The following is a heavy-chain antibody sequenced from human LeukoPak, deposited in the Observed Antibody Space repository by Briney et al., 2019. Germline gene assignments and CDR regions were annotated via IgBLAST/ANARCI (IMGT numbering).Heavy chain of an antibody. V-gene: IGHV3-9*01. Sequence: GGSLRLSCAVSGFTFDDYAMHWVRQAPGKGLEWVSGISWNSGSIGYADSVKGRFTISRDNAKNSLYLQMNSLRAEDTALYYCARTAAAGSYFDYWGQGTLVTVSS. CDR3: ARTAAAGSYFDY. CDR1: GFTFDDYA. CDR2: ISWNSGSI. D-gene: IGHD6-13*01. J-gene: IGHJ4*02.